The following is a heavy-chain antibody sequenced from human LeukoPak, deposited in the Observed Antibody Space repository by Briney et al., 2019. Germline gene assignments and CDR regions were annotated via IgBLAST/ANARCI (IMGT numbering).Heavy chain of an antibody. CDR1: GFTFSSYW. Sequence: GGSLRLSCAASGFTFSSYWMHWVRQAPGKGLVWVSRINSDGSSTSYADSVKGRFTISRDNAKNTLYLQMNSLRVEDTAVYYCVKDWGVLPDYTADGFDIWGLGTMVTVSS. CDR3: VKDWGVLPDYTADGFDI. J-gene: IGHJ3*02. D-gene: IGHD3-10*01. CDR2: INSDGSST. V-gene: IGHV3-74*01.